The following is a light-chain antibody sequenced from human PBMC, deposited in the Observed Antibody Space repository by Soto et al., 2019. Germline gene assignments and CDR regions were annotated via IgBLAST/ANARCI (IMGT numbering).Light chain of an antibody. J-gene: IGKJ1*01. CDR2: KAS. CDR1: QSISSW. V-gene: IGKV1-5*03. Sequence: DIQMTQSPSTLSASVGDRVTITCRASQSISSWLAWYQQKPGKAPKLLIYKASSLESGVPSRFSGSGYGTEFTLTISSLQPDDFATYYCQQYNSFALRAFGQGTKVEIK. CDR3: QQYNSFALRA.